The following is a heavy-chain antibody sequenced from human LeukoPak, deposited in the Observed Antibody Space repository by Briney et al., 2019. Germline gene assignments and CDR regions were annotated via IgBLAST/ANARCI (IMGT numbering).Heavy chain of an antibody. CDR2: IYYSGST. CDR1: GGSISSSSYY. D-gene: IGHD2-21*01. CDR3: ARSPVAFDY. J-gene: IGHJ4*02. Sequence: SETLSLTCTVSGGSISSSSYYWGWIRQPPGKGLEWIGSIYYSGSTYYNPSLKSRVTISVDTSKNQFSLKLSSVTAADTAVYYCARSPVAFDYWGQGTLVTVSS. V-gene: IGHV4-39*01.